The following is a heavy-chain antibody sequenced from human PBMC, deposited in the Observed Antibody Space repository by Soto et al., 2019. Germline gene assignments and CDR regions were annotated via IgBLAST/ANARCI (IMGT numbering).Heavy chain of an antibody. CDR2: ITGDGTDT. J-gene: IGHJ4*02. V-gene: IGHV3-74*01. Sequence: EVQLVESGGGLVHPGGSLRLSCAASRFTFRNSWMHWVRQGPGKGLVWVSRITGDGTDTNYADSVKGRFTISRDNAKNTLYLQMSSLRAEDTAIYYCIREGGYSGYDSLPEFWGQGTLVTVSS. CDR1: RFTFRNSW. CDR3: IREGGYSGYDSLPEF. D-gene: IGHD5-12*01.